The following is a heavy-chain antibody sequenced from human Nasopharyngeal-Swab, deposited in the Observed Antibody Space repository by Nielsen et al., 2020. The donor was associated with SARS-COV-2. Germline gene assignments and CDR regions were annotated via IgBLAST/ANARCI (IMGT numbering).Heavy chain of an antibody. CDR2: ISSSGSIA. D-gene: IGHD3-22*01. CDR1: GFTFGSYT. V-gene: IGHV3-48*04. Sequence: GGSLRLSCEASGFTFGSYTMNWVRQAPGKGLEWVSFISSSGSIAYYADSVKGRFTISRDNAKNLLYLQMNSLRAEDTAVYYCASAHRAYGDSGYYPLDYWGKGTLVTVSS. CDR3: ASAHRAYGDSGYYPLDY. J-gene: IGHJ4*02.